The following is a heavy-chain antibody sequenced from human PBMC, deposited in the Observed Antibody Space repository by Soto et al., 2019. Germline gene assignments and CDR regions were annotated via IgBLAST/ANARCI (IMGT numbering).Heavy chain of an antibody. D-gene: IGHD2-2*03. V-gene: IGHV5-10-1*01. CDR3: PRIIGYCRNNDCSWTFDT. J-gene: IGHJ6*02. CDR1: GYSFTNYW. Sequence: GESLKISCKGSGYSFTNYWINWVRQMPGKGLEWMGTIDPSDSYTNYSPSFQGHVTISVDKSVNTAYLQWSSLKASDTAMYYCPRIIGYCRNNDCSWTFDTWGQGITATVSS. CDR2: IDPSDSYT.